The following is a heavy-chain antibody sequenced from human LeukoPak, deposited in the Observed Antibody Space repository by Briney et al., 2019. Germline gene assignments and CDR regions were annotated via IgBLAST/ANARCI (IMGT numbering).Heavy chain of an antibody. Sequence: PGGSLRLSCAASGFTFSSYGMHWVRQAPGKGLEWVAVISYDGSNKYYADSVKGRFTISRDNSKNTLYLQMNSLRAEDTAVYYCAKTPQYYDFWSGYYQEKNYYYCYGMDVWGQGTTVTVSS. CDR3: AKTPQYYDFWSGYYQEKNYYYCYGMDV. D-gene: IGHD3-3*01. CDR1: GFTFSSYG. J-gene: IGHJ6*02. V-gene: IGHV3-30*18. CDR2: ISYDGSNK.